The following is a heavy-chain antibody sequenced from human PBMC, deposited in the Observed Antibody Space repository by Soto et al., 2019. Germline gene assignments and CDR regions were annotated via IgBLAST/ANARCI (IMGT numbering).Heavy chain of an antibody. D-gene: IGHD3-10*01. J-gene: IGHJ6*02. CDR1: GFSFSSYW. CDR3: ASDLSGRAEV. CDR2: MNEDGGTT. Sequence: EVQLVESGGGLVRPGGSLRLSCAASGFSFSSYWMHWVRQVPGKGLVWVARMNEDGGTTDYADSVKGRFTISRDNAKNTLYLQTTSLRVEDTAVYYCASDLSGRAEVWGQGTTVTVSS. V-gene: IGHV3-74*02.